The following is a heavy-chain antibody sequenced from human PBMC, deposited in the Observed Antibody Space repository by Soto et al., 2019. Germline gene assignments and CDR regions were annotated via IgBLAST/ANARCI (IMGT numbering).Heavy chain of an antibody. CDR3: SRGPIVGAGDDAFDI. CDR1: GFTFISYA. V-gene: IGHV3-30-3*01. D-gene: IGHD1-26*01. J-gene: IGHJ3*02. Sequence: QVQLVESGGGVVQPGRSVRLSCAASGFTFISYAMHWVRQAPGKGLEWVAVISYDGSNKYYADSVKGRFTISRDNSKNTMYLQMNSLRAEDTAVYYCSRGPIVGAGDDAFDIWCQGTMVTVSS. CDR2: ISYDGSNK.